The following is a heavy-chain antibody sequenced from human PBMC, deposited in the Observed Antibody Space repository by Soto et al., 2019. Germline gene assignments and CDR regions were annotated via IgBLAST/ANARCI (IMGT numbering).Heavy chain of an antibody. CDR2: IYYSGST. CDR3: ARVEAAAGPLFDY. Sequence: TLSLTCTVSCGSLSTGGYYLSLLRPHPGKGLEWIGYIYYSGSTYYNPSLKSRVTISVDTSKNQFSLKLSSVTAADTAVYYCARVEAAAGPLFDYWGQGTLVNVSS. D-gene: IGHD6-13*01. CDR1: CGSLSTGGYY. J-gene: IGHJ4*02. V-gene: IGHV4-31*03.